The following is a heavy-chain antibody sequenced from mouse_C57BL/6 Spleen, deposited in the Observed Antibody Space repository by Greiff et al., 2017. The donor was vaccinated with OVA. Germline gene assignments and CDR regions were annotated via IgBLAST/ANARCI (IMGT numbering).Heavy chain of an antibody. Sequence: VQLKEPGGGLVQPGGSLSLSCAASGFTFTDYYMSWVRQPPGQALEWLGLISNKANGPTTEYSASVKGRLTISRDNSQSILYLQRSDLRAEDSATYYGARYRPRYAMDYWGQGTSVTVSS. CDR3: ARYRPRYAMDY. J-gene: IGHJ4*01. CDR2: ISNKANGPTT. V-gene: IGHV7-3*01. CDR1: GFTFTDYY.